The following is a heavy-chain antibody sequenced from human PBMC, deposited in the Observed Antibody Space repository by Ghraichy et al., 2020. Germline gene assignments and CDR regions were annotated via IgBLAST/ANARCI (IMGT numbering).Heavy chain of an antibody. Sequence: SQTLSLTCTVSGGAISSYDWSWIRQSAGKGLEWIGRIYTSGSTKYNPSLKSRVTMSVDTSKNQFSLKLSSVTAADTAMYYCAREDYTNNLRWFDPWGQGTLVTVSS. D-gene: IGHD3-3*01. CDR2: IYTSGST. J-gene: IGHJ5*02. V-gene: IGHV4-4*07. CDR3: AREDYTNNLRWFDP. CDR1: GGAISSYD.